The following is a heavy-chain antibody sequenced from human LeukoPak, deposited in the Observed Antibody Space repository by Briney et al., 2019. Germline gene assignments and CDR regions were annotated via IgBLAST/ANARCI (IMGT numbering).Heavy chain of an antibody. V-gene: IGHV3-30*01. CDR3: AGSPKYSSSWYEYFQH. D-gene: IGHD6-13*01. CDR2: ISSDGSNK. Sequence: GRSLRLSCAASGFTFSSYAMHWVRQAPGKGLEWVAAISSDGSNKYYADSVKGRFTISRDGSKNTLYLQMNSLRVEDTAMYYCAGSPKYSSSWYEYFQHWGQGTLVTVSS. J-gene: IGHJ1*01. CDR1: GFTFSSYA.